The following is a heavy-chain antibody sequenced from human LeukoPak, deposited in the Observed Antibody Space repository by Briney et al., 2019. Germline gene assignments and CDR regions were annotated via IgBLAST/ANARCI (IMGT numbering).Heavy chain of an antibody. CDR1: GGSISSSNW. CDR3: AREDYYDSSGYYLDC. V-gene: IGHV4-38-2*02. D-gene: IGHD3-22*01. Sequence: KPSETLSPTCTVSGGSISSSNWWSWIRQSPGKGLEWIGSIYHSGSTYYSPSLRSRITISVDTSKNQFSLKLSSVTAADTAVYYCAREDYYDSSGYYLDCWGQGTLVTVSS. CDR2: IYHSGST. J-gene: IGHJ4*02.